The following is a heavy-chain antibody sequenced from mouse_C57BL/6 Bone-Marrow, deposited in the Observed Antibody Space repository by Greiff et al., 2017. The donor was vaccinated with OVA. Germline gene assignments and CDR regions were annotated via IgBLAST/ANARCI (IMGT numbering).Heavy chain of an antibody. CDR2: INPSSGYT. CDR3: ARDYYGSSYFDY. J-gene: IGHJ2*01. CDR1: GYTFTSYW. V-gene: IGHV1-7*01. Sequence: QVQLQQSGAELAKPGASVKLSCKASGYTFTSYWMHWVKQRPGQGLEWIGYINPSSGYTKYNQKFKDMATLTADKSSSTAYMQLSSLTYEDSAVYYCARDYYGSSYFDYWGQGTTLTVSS. D-gene: IGHD1-1*01.